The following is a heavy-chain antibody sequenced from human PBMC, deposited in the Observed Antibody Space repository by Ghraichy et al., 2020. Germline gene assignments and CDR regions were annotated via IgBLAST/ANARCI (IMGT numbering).Heavy chain of an antibody. V-gene: IGHV3-21*01. D-gene: IGHD6-19*01. J-gene: IGHJ1*01. CDR3: ARDRGSGWLGAEYFQH. CDR2: ISSAGTYI. CDR1: GFTFSTYN. Sequence: GGSLRLSCAASGFTFSTYNMNWVRQAPGKGLEWVSSISSAGTYIYYADSVKGRFTISRGNAKNSLYLQMNSLSAEDMAVYYCARDRGSGWLGAEYFQHWGQGTLVTVSS.